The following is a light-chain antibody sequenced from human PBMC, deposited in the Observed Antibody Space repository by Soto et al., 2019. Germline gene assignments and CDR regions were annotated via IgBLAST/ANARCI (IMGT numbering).Light chain of an antibody. CDR1: SSDVGGYNY. J-gene: IGLJ1*01. CDR3: SSYAGSNNFV. Sequence: QSVLTQPPSASGSPGQSVTISCSETSSDVGGYNYVSWHQQHPGKAPKLMIYEVSKRPSGVPDRFSGSKSGNTASLIVSGLQAEDEADYYCSSYAGSNNFVFGTG. V-gene: IGLV2-8*01. CDR2: EVS.